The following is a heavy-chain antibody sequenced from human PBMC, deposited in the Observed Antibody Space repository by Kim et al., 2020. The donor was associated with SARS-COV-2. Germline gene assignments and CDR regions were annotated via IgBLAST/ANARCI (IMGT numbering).Heavy chain of an antibody. D-gene: IGHD1-26*01. Sequence: ASVKVSCKASGYSFSVYDMHWVRQAPGQGLEWMGGISPLGTSTDYAQKFQGRVTMTRDRSTTTVHIELSGLTSGDTAVYYCARGTSAGSYYSAWCLDYSG. J-gene: IGHJ4*01. V-gene: IGHV1-46*01. CDR2: ISPLGTST. CDR3: ARGTSAGSYYSAWCLDY. CDR1: GYSFSVYD.